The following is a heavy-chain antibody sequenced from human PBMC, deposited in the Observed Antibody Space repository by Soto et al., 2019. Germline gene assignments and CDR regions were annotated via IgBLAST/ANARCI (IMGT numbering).Heavy chain of an antibody. D-gene: IGHD3-3*01. J-gene: IGHJ4*02. CDR2: ISAYNGNT. Sequence: GASVKVSCKASGYTFTSYGISWVRQAPGQGLEWVGWISAYNGNTNYAQKLQGRVTMTTDTSTSTAYMELRSLRSDDTAVYYCARGGYDFWSGPGGDYWGQGTLVTVSS. CDR1: GYTFTSYG. CDR3: ARGGYDFWSGPGGDY. V-gene: IGHV1-18*04.